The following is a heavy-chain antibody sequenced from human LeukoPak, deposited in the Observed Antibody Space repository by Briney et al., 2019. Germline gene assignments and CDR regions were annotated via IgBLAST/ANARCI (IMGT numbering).Heavy chain of an antibody. J-gene: IGHJ3*02. CDR1: GGSISSYY. CDR3: ARAVQYPHTFDI. V-gene: IGHV4-59*01. D-gene: IGHD2-2*01. CDR2: IYYSGST. Sequence: SSETLSLTCTVSGGSISSYYWSWLRQPPGKGLEWIGYIYYSGSTNYNPSLKSRVTISVDTSKTQFSLKLGSVTAADTAVYYCARAVQYPHTFDIWGQGTIVTVSS.